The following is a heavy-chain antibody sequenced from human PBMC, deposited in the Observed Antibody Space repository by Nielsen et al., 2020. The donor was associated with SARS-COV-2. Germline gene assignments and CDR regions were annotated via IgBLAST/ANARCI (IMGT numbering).Heavy chain of an antibody. CDR2: ISRNSGSV. Sequence: SRKISCAASGFTFDDYAMHWVRQAPGKVVACVSGISRNSGSVGYADSVKGRFTISRDNAKNSLYLQMNSLRAEDTALYYCAKDGLWFGDPGDYDGMDVWGQGTTVTVSS. CDR3: AKDGLWFGDPGDYDGMDV. V-gene: IGHV3-9*01. CDR1: GFTFDDYA. D-gene: IGHD3-10*01. J-gene: IGHJ6*02.